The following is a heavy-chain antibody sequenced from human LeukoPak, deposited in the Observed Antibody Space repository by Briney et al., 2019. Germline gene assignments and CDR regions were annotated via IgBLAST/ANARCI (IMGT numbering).Heavy chain of an antibody. Sequence: SETLSLTCAVYGGSFSGYYWSWIRQPSGKGLEWIGEINHSGSTNYNPSLKSRVTISVDTSKNQFSLKLSSVTAADTAVYYCARTSGYSSGWYYYFDYWGQGTLVTVSS. CDR3: ARTSGYSSGWYYYFDY. CDR1: GGSFSGYY. CDR2: INHSGST. J-gene: IGHJ4*02. V-gene: IGHV4-34*01. D-gene: IGHD6-19*01.